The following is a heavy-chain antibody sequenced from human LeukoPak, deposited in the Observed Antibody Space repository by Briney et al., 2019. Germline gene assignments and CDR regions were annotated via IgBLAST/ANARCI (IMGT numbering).Heavy chain of an antibody. V-gene: IGHV3-48*03. CDR1: GFTFGSYE. CDR2: ISSSGSTI. Sequence: TGGSLRLSCAASGFTFGSYEMNWVRQAPGKGLEWVSYISSSGSTIYYADSVKGRFTISRDNAKNSLYLQMNSLRAEDTAVYYCARDPYYGDYVVWGQGTLVTVSS. D-gene: IGHD4-17*01. CDR3: ARDPYYGDYVV. J-gene: IGHJ4*02.